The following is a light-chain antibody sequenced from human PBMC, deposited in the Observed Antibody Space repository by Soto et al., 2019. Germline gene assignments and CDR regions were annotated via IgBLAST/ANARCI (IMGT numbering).Light chain of an antibody. Sequence: EIVLTQSPATLSVSPGERATLSCTASQSISGHLDWYQQKPGQAPRLLIYGASNRATGIPDRFSGSGSGTDFTLTISRLEPEDFAVYYCQQYGSSPITFGQGTRLEIK. CDR3: QQYGSSPIT. CDR1: QSISGH. CDR2: GAS. J-gene: IGKJ5*01. V-gene: IGKV3-20*01.